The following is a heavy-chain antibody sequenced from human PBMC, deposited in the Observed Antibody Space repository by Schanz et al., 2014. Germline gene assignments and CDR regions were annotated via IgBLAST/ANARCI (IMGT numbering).Heavy chain of an antibody. Sequence: QVQLQESGPGVVKPSETLSLTCTVSGGSISTYYWSWIRQSPGKGLEWIGYIYYTGTTNYNPSLKSRVTIPEDPPKNQSPRGLSSGTAADTAVYYCARLGSPHCATSDCHHDWFGPWGQGTLVTVSS. CDR1: GGSISTYY. CDR3: ARLGSPHCATSDCHHDWFGP. V-gene: IGHV4-59*08. D-gene: IGHD1-26*01. CDR2: IYYTGTT. J-gene: IGHJ5*02.